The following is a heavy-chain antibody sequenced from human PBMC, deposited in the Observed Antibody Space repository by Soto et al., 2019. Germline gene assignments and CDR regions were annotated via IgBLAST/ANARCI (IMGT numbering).Heavy chain of an antibody. Sequence: GESLKISCKGSGYIFTNYWIGWVRQMPGKGLECMGIIYPGDSDTRYSPSFQGQVTISVDKSISTAYLQWSSLKASDTAMYYCARHIGSNSAVAGTYGMDVWGQGTTVTVSS. CDR3: ARHIGSNSAVAGTYGMDV. D-gene: IGHD6-19*01. CDR1: GYIFTNYW. V-gene: IGHV5-51*01. CDR2: IYPGDSDT. J-gene: IGHJ6*02.